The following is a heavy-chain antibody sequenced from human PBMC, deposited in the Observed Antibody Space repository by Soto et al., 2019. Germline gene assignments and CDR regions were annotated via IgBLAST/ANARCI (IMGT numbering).Heavy chain of an antibody. J-gene: IGHJ4*02. CDR2: IIPIFGTA. V-gene: IGHV1-69*13. D-gene: IGHD3-16*01. Sequence: GASVKVSCKASGGTFSSYAISWVRQAPGQGLEWMGGIIPIFGTANYAQKFQGRVTITADESTGTAYMELSSLRSEDTAVYYCAIFSGGMGPFDYWGQGTLVTVSS. CDR3: AIFSGGMGPFDY. CDR1: GGTFSSYA.